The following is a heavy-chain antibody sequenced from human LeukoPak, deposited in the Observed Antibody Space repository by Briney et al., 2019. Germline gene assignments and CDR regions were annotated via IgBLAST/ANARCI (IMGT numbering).Heavy chain of an antibody. J-gene: IGHJ4*02. V-gene: IGHV4-4*02. CDR1: TDSITSNR. CDR3: AKERMGAPGPGVY. CDR2: VHKTGST. Sequence: SETLSLTCAVSTDSITSNRWSWVRQPPGKGLEWIGEVHKTGSTNYYPSLQRRVPISIDKSKIPADLELTTVTPADTAVYYCAKERMGAPGPGVYWGQGIGVTVFS. D-gene: IGHD1-26*01.